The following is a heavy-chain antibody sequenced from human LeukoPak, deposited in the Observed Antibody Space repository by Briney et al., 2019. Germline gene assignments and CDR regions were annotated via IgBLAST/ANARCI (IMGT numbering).Heavy chain of an antibody. CDR3: ARHSARGPEY. J-gene: IGHJ4*02. CDR1: GGSFSGYY. Sequence: PSETLSLTCAVYGGSFSGYYWSWIRQPPGKGLEWIGEINHSGSTNYNPSLKSRVTISVDTSKNQFSLKLSSVTAADTAVYYCARHSARGPEYWGQGTLVTVSS. D-gene: IGHD6-6*01. V-gene: IGHV4-34*01. CDR2: INHSGST.